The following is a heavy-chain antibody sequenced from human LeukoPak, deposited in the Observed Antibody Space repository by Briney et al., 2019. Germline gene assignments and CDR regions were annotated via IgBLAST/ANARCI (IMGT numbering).Heavy chain of an antibody. D-gene: IGHD4-11*01. CDR2: SSSSGSTI. Sequence: GGSLRLSCAASGFTLSDYYMSWIRQAPGKGLEWVSYSSSSGSTIYYADSVKGRFAISRDNAKYSLYLQMNSLRVEDTAVYFCANQAYSRFDYWGQGTLVTVSS. V-gene: IGHV3-11*04. CDR1: GFTLSDYY. CDR3: ANQAYSRFDY. J-gene: IGHJ4*02.